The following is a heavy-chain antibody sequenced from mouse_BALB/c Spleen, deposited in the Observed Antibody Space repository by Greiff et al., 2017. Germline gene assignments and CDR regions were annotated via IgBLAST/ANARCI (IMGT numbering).Heavy chain of an antibody. CDR2: IWGDGST. CDR3: ARRGYAMDY. V-gene: IGHV2-6-7*01. Sequence: QVHVKQSGPGLVAPSQSLSITCTVSGFSLTGYGVNWVRQPPGKGLEWLGMIWGDGSTDYNSALKSRLSISKDNSKSQVFLKMNSLQTDDTARYYCARRGYAMDYWGQGTSVTVSS. CDR1: GFSLTGYG. J-gene: IGHJ4*01.